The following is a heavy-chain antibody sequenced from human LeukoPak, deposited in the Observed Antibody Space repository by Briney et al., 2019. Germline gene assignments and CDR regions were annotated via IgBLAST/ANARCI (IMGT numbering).Heavy chain of an antibody. Sequence: GASGKVSCKASGYTFTSYDINWVRQATGPGLEWMGWMNPNSGNTGYAQKFQGRVTMTRNTSINTAYMELSSLRSEDTAVYYCARGYCSSTRCSHWFDPWGQGTPVTVSS. CDR1: GYTFTSYD. CDR3: ARGYCSSTRCSHWFDP. CDR2: MNPNSGNT. J-gene: IGHJ5*02. D-gene: IGHD2-2*01. V-gene: IGHV1-8*01.